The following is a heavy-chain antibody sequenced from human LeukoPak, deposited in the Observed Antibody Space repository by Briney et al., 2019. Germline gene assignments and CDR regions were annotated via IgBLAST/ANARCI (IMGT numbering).Heavy chain of an antibody. CDR2: ISWNGGST. CDR1: GFTFDDYG. J-gene: IGHJ4*02. CDR3: AKGGYGYSYGYFDY. Sequence: GGSLRLSCAASGFTFDDYGMSWVRQAPGKGLEWVSGISWNGGSTGYVDSVKGRFTISRDNSKNTLYLQMNSLRAEDTAVYYCAKGGYGYSYGYFDYWGQGTLVTVSS. V-gene: IGHV3-20*04. D-gene: IGHD5-18*01.